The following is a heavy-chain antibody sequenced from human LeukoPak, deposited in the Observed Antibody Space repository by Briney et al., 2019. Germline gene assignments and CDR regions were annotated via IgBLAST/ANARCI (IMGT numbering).Heavy chain of an antibody. Sequence: PGGSLRLYCAASGFNFSSYAMSWVGQARGFRLEWVSDITSSGDSTYYADSVKGRFTISRDNPKNTLYLQMNSLRAEDTAIYYCVKEYFGFAFDYWGQGTVVTVSS. J-gene: IGHJ4*02. D-gene: IGHD3-9*01. CDR2: ITSSGDST. CDR1: GFNFSSYA. CDR3: VKEYFGFAFDY. V-gene: IGHV3-23*01.